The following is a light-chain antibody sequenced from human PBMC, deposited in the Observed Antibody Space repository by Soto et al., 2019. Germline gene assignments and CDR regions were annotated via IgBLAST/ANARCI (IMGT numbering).Light chain of an antibody. V-gene: IGKV3-15*01. J-gene: IGKJ1*01. CDR3: QQYNNWWT. Sequence: EIVMTQSPATLSVSPGERATLSCRASQSVSSSLAWYQQKPGQAPRLLIYGASTRATGIPARFSGSGSGTEVTLTISSLQSEEFAVYYCQQYNNWWTFGQGTKVEIK. CDR2: GAS. CDR1: QSVSSS.